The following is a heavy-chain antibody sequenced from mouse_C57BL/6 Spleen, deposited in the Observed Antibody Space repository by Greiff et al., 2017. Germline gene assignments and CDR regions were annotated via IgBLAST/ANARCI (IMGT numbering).Heavy chain of an antibody. V-gene: IGHV5-6*01. CDR3: ARDGCHVPLYWYFDV. Sequence: EVHLVESGGDLVKPGGSLKLSCAASGFTFSSYGMSWVRQTPDKRLEWVATISSGGSYTYYPDSVKGRFTISRDNAKNTLYLQMSSLKSEDTAMYDCARDGCHVPLYWYFDVWGTGTTVTVSS. CDR1: GFTFSSYG. D-gene: IGHD2-3*01. J-gene: IGHJ1*03. CDR2: ISSGGSYT.